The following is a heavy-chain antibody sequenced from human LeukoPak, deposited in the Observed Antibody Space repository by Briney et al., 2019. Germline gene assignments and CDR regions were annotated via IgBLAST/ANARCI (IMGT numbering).Heavy chain of an antibody. J-gene: IGHJ4*02. Sequence: AGGSLRLSCAASGFTFSNAWMSWVRQAPGKGLEWVSSISSSSSYIYYADSVKGRFTISRDNAKNSLYLQMNSLRAEDTAVYYCARVDYDISTGYQTYFKYWGQGTLVTVSS. D-gene: IGHD3-9*01. CDR1: GFTFSNAW. CDR3: ARVDYDISTGYQTYFKY. V-gene: IGHV3-21*01. CDR2: ISSSSSYI.